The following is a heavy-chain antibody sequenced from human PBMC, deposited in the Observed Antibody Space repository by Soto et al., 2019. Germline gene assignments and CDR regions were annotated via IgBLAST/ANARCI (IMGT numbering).Heavy chain of an antibody. CDR2: IWYDGSNK. CDR1: GFTFSSYG. D-gene: IGHD3-3*01. J-gene: IGHJ4*02. V-gene: IGHV3-33*01. CDR3: ARTYYDFWSGYPIDY. Sequence: GGSLRLSCAASGFTFSSYGMHWVRQAPGKGLEWVAVIWYDGSNKYYADSVKGRFTISRDNSKNTLYLQMNSLRAEDTAVYYCARTYYDFWSGYPIDYWGQGTLVTSPQ.